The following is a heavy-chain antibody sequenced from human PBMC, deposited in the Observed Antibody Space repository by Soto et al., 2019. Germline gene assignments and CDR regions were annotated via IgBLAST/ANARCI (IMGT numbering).Heavy chain of an antibody. CDR3: ATLPDVDGGVGGGYFDL. CDR2: IRNKVNSYET. D-gene: IGHD3-10*01. J-gene: IGHJ2*01. Sequence: GGSLRLSCAASGFTFSVSAVNWVRQASGKGLEWIGRIRNKVNSYETVYPAWVGGSLRLSRDDSKNTAYLQMNSLRTDDTAVYYCATLPDVDGGVGGGYFDLWRRGTLFTVSS. V-gene: IGHV3-73*01. CDR1: GFTFSVSA.